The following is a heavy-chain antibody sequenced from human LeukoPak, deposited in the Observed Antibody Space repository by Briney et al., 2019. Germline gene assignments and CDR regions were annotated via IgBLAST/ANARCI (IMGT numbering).Heavy chain of an antibody. CDR1: GYTFTGYY. V-gene: IGHV1-2*02. CDR2: INPNSGGT. CDR3: ARDKWCAAAGLNAFDI. D-gene: IGHD6-13*01. Sequence: GASVKDSCKASGYTFTGYYMYWVRQAPGQGLEWMGWINPNSGGTNCAQKFQGRVTMTRDTSISTAYMELGRLRSDDTAVYYCARDKWCAAAGLNAFDIWGQGTMVTVSS. J-gene: IGHJ3*02.